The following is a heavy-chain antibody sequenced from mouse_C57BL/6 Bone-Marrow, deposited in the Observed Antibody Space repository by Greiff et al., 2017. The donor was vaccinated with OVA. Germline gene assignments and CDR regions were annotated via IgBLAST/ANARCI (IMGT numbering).Heavy chain of an antibody. CDR3: ARGGGLRRYAMDY. J-gene: IGHJ4*01. V-gene: IGHV5-4*03. CDR1: GFTFSSYA. D-gene: IGHD2-4*01. CDR2: ISDGGSYT. Sequence: EVKVEESGGGLVKPGGSLKLSCAASGFTFSSYAMSWVRQTPEKRLEWVATISDGGSYTYYPDNVKGRFTISRDNAKNNLYLQMSHLKSEDTAMYYCARGGGLRRYAMDYWGQGTSVTVSS.